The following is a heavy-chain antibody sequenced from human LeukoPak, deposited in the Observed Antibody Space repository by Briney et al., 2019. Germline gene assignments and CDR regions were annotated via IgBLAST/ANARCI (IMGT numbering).Heavy chain of an antibody. V-gene: IGHV4-39*01. CDR1: GGSISSSSYY. D-gene: IGHD6-19*01. CDR2: IYYSGST. CDR3: ARQKIAVAGYNDY. Sequence: PSETLSLTCTVSGGSISSSSYYWGWIRQPLGKGLEWIGSIYYSGSTYYNPSLKSRVTMSVDTSKNQFSLKLSSVTAADTAVYYCARQKIAVAGYNDYWGQGTLVTVSS. J-gene: IGHJ4*02.